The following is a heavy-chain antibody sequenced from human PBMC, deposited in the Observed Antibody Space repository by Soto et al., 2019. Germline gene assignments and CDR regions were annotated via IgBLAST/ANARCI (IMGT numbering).Heavy chain of an antibody. CDR2: MNPNSGNT. Sequence: QVQLVQSGAEVKRSGASVRISCKASGYTFNRHDINWVRQATGQGPEWIGWMNPNSGNTGYAQKFQGRVTMSRESAITTDYMDLSSLTSEDTAIYYCAREGLYGSIQDNTFDIWGQGTMVSVSS. V-gene: IGHV1-8*01. D-gene: IGHD6-19*01. CDR3: AREGLYGSIQDNTFDI. J-gene: IGHJ3*02. CDR1: GYTFNRHD.